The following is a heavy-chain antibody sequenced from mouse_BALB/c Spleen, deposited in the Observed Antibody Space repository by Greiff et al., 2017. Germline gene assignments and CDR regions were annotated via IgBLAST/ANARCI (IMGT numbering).Heavy chain of an antibody. CDR3: ARGVYYGYDYAMDY. CDR2: IWAGGST. J-gene: IGHJ4*01. D-gene: IGHD2-2*01. Sequence: VQLVESGPGLVAPSQSLSITCTVSGFSLTSYGVHWVRQPPGKGLEWLGVIWAGGSTNYNSALMSRLSISKDNSKSQVFLKMNSLQTDDTAMYYCARGVYYGYDYAMDYWGQGTSVTVSS. V-gene: IGHV2-9*02. CDR1: GFSLTSYG.